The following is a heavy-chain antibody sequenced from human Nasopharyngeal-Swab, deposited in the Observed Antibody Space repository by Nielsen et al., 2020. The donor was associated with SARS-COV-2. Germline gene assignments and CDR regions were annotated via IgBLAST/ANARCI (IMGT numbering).Heavy chain of an antibody. V-gene: IGHV3-74*03. D-gene: IGHD1-26*01. Sequence: GEALKISCAASGFTFSNYWMHWVRQAPGKGLVWVARTNMYGTTTTHADSVKGRFTISRDNAKNTLSLQMNSLTPEDTAVYFCVRGPIEGATGYFQHWGQGTLVTVSS. J-gene: IGHJ1*01. CDR1: GFTFSNYW. CDR2: TNMYGTTT. CDR3: VRGPIEGATGYFQH.